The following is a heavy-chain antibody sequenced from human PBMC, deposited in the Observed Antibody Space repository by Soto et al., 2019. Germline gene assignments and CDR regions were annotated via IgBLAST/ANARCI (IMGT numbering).Heavy chain of an antibody. Sequence: PGGSLRLSCAASGFTFSSYWMHWVRQAPGKGLVWVSRINSDGSSTSYADSVKGRFTISRDNAKNTLYLQMNSLRAEDTAVYYCASTYSSSWYYYYGMDVWGQGTTVTV. V-gene: IGHV3-74*01. J-gene: IGHJ6*02. CDR2: INSDGSST. CDR3: ASTYSSSWYYYYGMDV. D-gene: IGHD6-13*01. CDR1: GFTFSSYW.